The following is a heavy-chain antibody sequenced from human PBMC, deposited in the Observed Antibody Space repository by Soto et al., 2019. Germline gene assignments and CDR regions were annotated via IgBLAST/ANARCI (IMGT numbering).Heavy chain of an antibody. V-gene: IGHV3-23*01. CDR3: ATDVGSSWYGNWFDP. CDR2: ISGSGGST. Sequence: EVQLLESGGGLVQPGGSLRLSCAASGFTFSSYAMSWVRQAPGKGLEWVSAISGSGGSTYYADSVKGRFTISRDNSKNTLYLQMNSLRAEDTAVYYCATDVGSSWYGNWFDPLGQGTLVTVSS. D-gene: IGHD6-13*01. CDR1: GFTFSSYA. J-gene: IGHJ5*01.